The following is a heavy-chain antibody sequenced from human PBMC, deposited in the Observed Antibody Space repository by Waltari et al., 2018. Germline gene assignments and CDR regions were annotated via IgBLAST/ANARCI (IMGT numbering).Heavy chain of an antibody. CDR1: GGTFSSYA. Sequence: QVQLVQSGAEVKKPGSSVKVSCKASGGTFSSYAISWVRQAPGQGLEWMEGIIPILGIANDAQKFQGRVTITADESTSTAYMELSSLRSEDTAMYYCARGAVAGPYDAFDIWGQGTMVTVSS. J-gene: IGHJ3*02. D-gene: IGHD6-19*01. V-gene: IGHV1-69*04. CDR3: ARGAVAGPYDAFDI. CDR2: IIPILGIA.